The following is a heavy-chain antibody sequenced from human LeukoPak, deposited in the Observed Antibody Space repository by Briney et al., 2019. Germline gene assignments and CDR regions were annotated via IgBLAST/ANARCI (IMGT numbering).Heavy chain of an antibody. D-gene: IGHD3-22*01. CDR3: ARVGYYDSSGYYIPYYYYYYYMDV. V-gene: IGHV4-39*07. CDR1: GGSISSSSYY. J-gene: IGHJ6*03. Sequence: PSETLSLTCTVSGGSISSSSYYWGWIRQPPGKGLEWIGSIYYSGSTYYNPSLKSRVTISVDTSKYQFSLKLGSVTAADTAVYYCARVGYYDSSGYYIPYYYYYYYMDVWGKGTTVTVSS. CDR2: IYYSGST.